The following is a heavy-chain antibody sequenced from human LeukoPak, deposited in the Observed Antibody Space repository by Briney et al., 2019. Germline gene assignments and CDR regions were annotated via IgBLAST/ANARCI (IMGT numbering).Heavy chain of an antibody. D-gene: IGHD3-22*01. J-gene: IGHJ4*02. Sequence: GGSLRLSCAASGLSFSSFGMSWVRQAPGKGLVWVSRINSDGSTTSYAASVKGRFTISRDTAKNTLYLQMNSLRAEDTAVYYCARGHHYYDSSAYYYWGQGTLVTVSS. CDR1: GLSFSSFG. V-gene: IGHV3-74*01. CDR2: INSDGSTT. CDR3: ARGHHYYDSSAYYY.